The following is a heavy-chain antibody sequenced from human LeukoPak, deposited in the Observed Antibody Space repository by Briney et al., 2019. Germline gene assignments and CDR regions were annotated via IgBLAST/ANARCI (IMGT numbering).Heavy chain of an antibody. D-gene: IGHD3-22*01. CDR3: ARHKYYYDSSGRGLDY. CDR1: GVAIGSYY. CDR2: IHTSGST. V-gene: IGHV4-4*07. Sequence: SEALSLTCTVSGVAIGSYYWSWIRQPAGEGLEWIGRIHTSGSTNYNPSLKSRVTMSVDTSKNQFSLKLSSVTAADTAVYYCARHKYYYDSSGRGLDYWGQGTLVTVSS. J-gene: IGHJ4*02.